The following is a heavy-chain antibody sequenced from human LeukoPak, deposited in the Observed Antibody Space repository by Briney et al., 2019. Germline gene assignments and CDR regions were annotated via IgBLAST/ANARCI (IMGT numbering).Heavy chain of an antibody. Sequence: GGSLRLCCAATGFTFSSYEMNWVRQAPGKGLEWGSYISSSGSTIYYADSVKGRFTISRDNAKNSLYLQMNSLKTEDTAVYYCMYDFWSGYYDLMDVWGKGTTVTVSS. D-gene: IGHD3-3*01. V-gene: IGHV3-48*03. J-gene: IGHJ6*03. CDR3: MYDFWSGYYDLMDV. CDR2: ISSSGSTI. CDR1: GFTFSSYE.